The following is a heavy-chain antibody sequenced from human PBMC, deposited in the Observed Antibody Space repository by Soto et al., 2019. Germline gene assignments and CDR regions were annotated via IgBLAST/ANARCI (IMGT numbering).Heavy chain of an antibody. Sequence: ASVKVSCKVSGYTLAELSMHWVRQAPGKGLEWMGGFDPEDGETIYAQKFQGRVTMTEDTSTDTDYMELSSLRSDDTSVYYCARSPALYESSGSPDYWGQGTLVTVSS. CDR3: ARSPALYESSGSPDY. J-gene: IGHJ4*02. CDR2: FDPEDGET. V-gene: IGHV1-24*01. CDR1: GYTLAELS. D-gene: IGHD3-22*01.